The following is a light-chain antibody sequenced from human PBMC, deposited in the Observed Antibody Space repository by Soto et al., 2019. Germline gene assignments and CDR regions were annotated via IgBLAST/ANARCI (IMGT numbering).Light chain of an antibody. CDR2: EVS. Sequence: QSVLTQPASVSGSPGQSITISCTGTSSDVGSYNLVSWYQQHPGKAPKLMIYEVSKRPSGVSNRFSGSKSGNTASLTISGLRAEDEADYYCCSYAGSSTTSWVFGGGTKLTVL. CDR1: SSDVGSYNL. CDR3: CSYAGSSTTSWV. V-gene: IGLV2-23*02. J-gene: IGLJ3*02.